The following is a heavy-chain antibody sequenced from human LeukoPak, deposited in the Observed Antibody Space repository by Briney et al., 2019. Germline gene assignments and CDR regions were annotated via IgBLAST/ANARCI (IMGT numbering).Heavy chain of an antibody. Sequence: GGSLRLSCAASGFTYSSNAMHWVRQAPGKGLEWVAATSYDERNKYYGDSVRGRFTISRDNSKNTLYLQMNSLRVEDTALYYCARGWDNNDSSGYSAWGQGTLVTVSS. V-gene: IGHV3-30*04. D-gene: IGHD3-22*01. J-gene: IGHJ4*02. CDR3: ARGWDNNDSSGYSA. CDR2: TSYDERNK. CDR1: GFTYSSNA.